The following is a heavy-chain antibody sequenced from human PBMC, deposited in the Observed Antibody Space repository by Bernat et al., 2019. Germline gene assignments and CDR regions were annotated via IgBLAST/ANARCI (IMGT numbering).Heavy chain of an antibody. CDR1: ALTFSSYG. Sequence: QVQLVESGGGVVQPGRSLRLYCAASALTFSSYGMHWVRQAPGKGLEWVALIWYDGSNKYYGDSVKGRFTISRYNSKKTLYLQMNSLRVEDTAVYYCARGSVGGYSYYYSNYYYGMDVWGQGTTVTVS. CDR3: ARGSVGGYSYYYSNYYYGMDV. V-gene: IGHV3-33*01. CDR2: IWYDGSNK. J-gene: IGHJ6*02. D-gene: IGHD5-18*01.